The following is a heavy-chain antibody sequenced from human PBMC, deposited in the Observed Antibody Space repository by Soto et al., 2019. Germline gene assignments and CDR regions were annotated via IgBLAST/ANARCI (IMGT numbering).Heavy chain of an antibody. Sequence: ASVKVSCKVSGYTLTELSMHWVRQAPGKGLEWMGGFDPEDGETIYAQKFQGRVTMTEDTSTDTAYMELSSLRSEDTAVYYCATWTHHYDILTGYYITPGYFDYWGQGTLVTVSS. D-gene: IGHD3-9*01. V-gene: IGHV1-24*01. CDR2: FDPEDGET. J-gene: IGHJ4*02. CDR1: GYTLTELS. CDR3: ATWTHHYDILTGYYITPGYFDY.